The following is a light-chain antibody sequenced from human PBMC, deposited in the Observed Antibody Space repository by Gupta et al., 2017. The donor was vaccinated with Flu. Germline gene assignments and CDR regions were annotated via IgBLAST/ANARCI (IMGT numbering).Light chain of an antibody. CDR1: QYVRSD. Sequence: VLTQSPATLSLSPGDRATLSCRASQYVRSDLAWYQQKPGQAPRLIIFDASHRAAGIPARFSGSGSGTLFTLSISSLEPEDFAVYYCQQRYASWTFGQGTKVEIK. CDR3: QQRYASWT. CDR2: DAS. J-gene: IGKJ1*01. V-gene: IGKV3-11*01.